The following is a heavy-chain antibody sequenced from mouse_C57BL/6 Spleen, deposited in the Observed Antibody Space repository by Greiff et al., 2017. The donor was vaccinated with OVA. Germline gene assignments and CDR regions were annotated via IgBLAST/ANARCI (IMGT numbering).Heavy chain of an antibody. CDR3: ARGDLTGTGYYFDY. Sequence: VQLKQSGPELVKPGASVKISCKASGYSFTGYYMNWVKQSPEKSLEWIGEINPSTGGTTYNQKFKAKATLTVDKSSSTAYMQLKSLTSEDSAVYYCARGDLTGTGYYFDYWGQGTTLTVSS. V-gene: IGHV1-42*01. CDR2: INPSTGGT. D-gene: IGHD4-1*01. CDR1: GYSFTGYY. J-gene: IGHJ2*01.